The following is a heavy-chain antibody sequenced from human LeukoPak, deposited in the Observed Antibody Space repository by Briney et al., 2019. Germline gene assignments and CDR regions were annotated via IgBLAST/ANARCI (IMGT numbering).Heavy chain of an antibody. D-gene: IGHD3-22*01. J-gene: IGHJ4*02. CDR1: GGSISSSNW. CDR2: IYRSGST. CDR3: ARVALYYDSSGFDY. V-gene: IGHV4-4*02. Sequence: PSETLSLTCAVSGGSISSSNWWSWVRQPPGKGLEWIGEIYRSGSTNYNPSLKSRVTISVDKSKNQFSLKLSSVTAADTAVYYCARVALYYDSSGFDYWGQGTLVTVSS.